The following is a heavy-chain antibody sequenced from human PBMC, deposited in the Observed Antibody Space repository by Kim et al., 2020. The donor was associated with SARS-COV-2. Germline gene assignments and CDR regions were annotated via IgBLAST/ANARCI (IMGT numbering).Heavy chain of an antibody. D-gene: IGHD3-10*01. J-gene: IGHJ6*02. CDR2: IYGGGST. V-gene: IGHV3-53*01. Sequence: GGSLRLSCAASGFTVSSNYMTWVRQAPGKGLDWVSIIYGGGSTYYADSVKGRFTISRDNSKNTLCLHMNSLRVDDTAVYYCATSRGYNYYGIDVWGQGTTVTVSS. CDR3: ATSRGYNYYGIDV. CDR1: GFTVSSNY.